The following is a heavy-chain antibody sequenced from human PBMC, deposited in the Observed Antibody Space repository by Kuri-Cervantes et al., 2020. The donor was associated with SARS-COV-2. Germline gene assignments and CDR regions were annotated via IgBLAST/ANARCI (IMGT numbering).Heavy chain of an antibody. CDR3: AKPSRFTGSQPFDY. J-gene: IGHJ4*02. V-gene: IGHV3-23*01. CDR2: IGSSGGST. CDR1: GFTFSSYA. Sequence: ETLSLTCAASGFTFSSYAMSWVRQAPGKGLEWVSTIGSSGGSTYYADSVKGRFTISRDNSKNTLYLQMNSLRAEDTAVYYCAKPSRFTGSQPFDYWGQGTLVTVSS. D-gene: IGHD1-26*01.